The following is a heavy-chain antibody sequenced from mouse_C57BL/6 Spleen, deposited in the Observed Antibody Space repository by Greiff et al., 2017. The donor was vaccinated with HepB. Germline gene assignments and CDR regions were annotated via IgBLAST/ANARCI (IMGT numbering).Heavy chain of an antibody. Sequence: EVMLVESEGGLVQPGSSMKLSCTASGFTFSDYYMAWVRQVPEKGLEWVANINYDGSSTYYLDSLKSRFIISRDNAKNILYLQMSSLKSEDTATYYCAREGSSYDYFDYWGQGTTLTVSS. CDR2: INYDGSST. CDR1: GFTFSDYY. J-gene: IGHJ2*01. CDR3: AREGSSYDYFDY. V-gene: IGHV5-16*01. D-gene: IGHD1-1*01.